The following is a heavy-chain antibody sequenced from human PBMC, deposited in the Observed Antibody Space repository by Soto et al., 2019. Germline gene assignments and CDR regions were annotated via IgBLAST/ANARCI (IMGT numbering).Heavy chain of an antibody. J-gene: IGHJ3*01. Sequence: QVQLVESGVGVVQPGRPQRLSCAASGFTFSDHGMHWVRQAPGKGLEWVAVMWYDGSNKYYADSVKGRFSISRDNSKNTLYLHMSSLRGEDTAVYYCARDSAGKTDWGLRGAFDFWGQGTMVTVSS. CDR2: MWYDGSNK. D-gene: IGHD7-27*01. V-gene: IGHV3-33*01. CDR1: GFTFSDHG. CDR3: ARDSAGKTDWGLRGAFDF.